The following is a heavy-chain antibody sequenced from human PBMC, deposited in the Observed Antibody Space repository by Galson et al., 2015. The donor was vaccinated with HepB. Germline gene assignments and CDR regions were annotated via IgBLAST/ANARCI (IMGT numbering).Heavy chain of an antibody. CDR3: ARENTVTTAFWYYYYGMDV. D-gene: IGHD4-17*01. V-gene: IGHV3-30-3*01. CDR1: GFTFSSYA. J-gene: IGHJ6*02. CDR2: ISYDGSNK. Sequence: SLRLSCAASGFTFSSYAMHWVRQAPGKGLEWVAVISYDGSNKYYADSVKGRFTISRDNSKNTLYLQMNSLRAEDTAVYYCARENTVTTAFWYYYYGMDVWGQGTTVTVSS.